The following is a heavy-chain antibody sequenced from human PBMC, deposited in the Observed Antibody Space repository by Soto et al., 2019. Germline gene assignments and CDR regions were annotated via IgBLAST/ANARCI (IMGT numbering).Heavy chain of an antibody. Sequence: QVHLQESGPGLVKPSGTLSLICTVSGGSIHGRNRWSWVRQSPAKGLEWIGEISHTGSTNYSPSLNSRVTISLDKSNNQFSLNLRSMTAADAAVYYCANTRGLGLLDVWGKGTAVTVSS. CDR1: GGSIHGRNR. D-gene: IGHD3-10*01. J-gene: IGHJ6*04. CDR2: ISHTGST. V-gene: IGHV4-4*02. CDR3: ANTRGLGLLDV.